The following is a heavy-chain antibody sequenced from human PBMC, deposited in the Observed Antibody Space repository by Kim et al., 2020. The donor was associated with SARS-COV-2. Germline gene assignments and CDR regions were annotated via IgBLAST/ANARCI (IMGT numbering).Heavy chain of an antibody. CDR3: AKSKITMFQGVLYGMDL. D-gene: IGHD3-10*01. J-gene: IGHJ6*02. CDR2: ISWNSGTI. Sequence: GGSLRLSCAASGFTFDDYAMHWVRQAPGKGLEWVSCISWNSGTIGYADSVKGRFTISRDNAKNSLYLQMNSLRTEDTALYYCAKSKITMFQGVLYGMDLWGQGSTVTVSS. CDR1: GFTFDDYA. V-gene: IGHV3-9*01.